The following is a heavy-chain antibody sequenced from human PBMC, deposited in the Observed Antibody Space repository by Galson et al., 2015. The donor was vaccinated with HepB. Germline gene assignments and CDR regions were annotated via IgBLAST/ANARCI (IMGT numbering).Heavy chain of an antibody. CDR1: GFTFSSYA. D-gene: IGHD6-13*01. V-gene: IGHV3-64D*06. Sequence: SLRLSCAASGFTFSSYAMHWVRQAPGKGLEYVSAISSNGGSTYYADSVKGRFTTSRDNSKNTLYLQMSSLRAEDTAVYYCVGGHYSSSWYAFDYWGQGTLVTVSS. CDR2: ISSNGGST. J-gene: IGHJ4*02. CDR3: VGGHYSSSWYAFDY.